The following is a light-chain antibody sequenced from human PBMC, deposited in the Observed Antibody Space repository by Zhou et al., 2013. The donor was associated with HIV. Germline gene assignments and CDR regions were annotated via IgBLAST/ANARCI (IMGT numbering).Light chain of an antibody. Sequence: EIVMTQSPATLSVSPGDRATLFCRASQSITTNVAWYQHKPGQAPRLLIFGASSRATDVPARFSGSGSGTQFTPTISSLQSEDFAVYYCQQYNHWPPVTFGGGTKVEIK. J-gene: IGKJ4*01. CDR1: QSITTN. V-gene: IGKV3-15*01. CDR2: GAS. CDR3: QQYNHWPPVT.